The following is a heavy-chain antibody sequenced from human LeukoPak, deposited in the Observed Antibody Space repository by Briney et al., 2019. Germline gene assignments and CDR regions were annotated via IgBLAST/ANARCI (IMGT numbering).Heavy chain of an antibody. CDR2: INPNTGGT. J-gene: IGHJ6*03. D-gene: IGHD3-10*01. Sequence: ASVKVSCKASGYTFTGYYMHWVRQAPGQGFEWMGWINPNTGGTNYAQNFKGRVTMTRDTSITTAYMELSRLRSDDTAVYYCARDYNPEGSYYLAHYYYYMDVWGKGTTVTVSS. CDR1: GYTFTGYY. CDR3: ARDYNPEGSYYLAHYYYYMDV. V-gene: IGHV1-2*02.